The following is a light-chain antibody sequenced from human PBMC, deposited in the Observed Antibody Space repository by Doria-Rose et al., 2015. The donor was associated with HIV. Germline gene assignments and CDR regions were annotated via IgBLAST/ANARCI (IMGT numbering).Light chain of an antibody. CDR2: GNT. J-gene: IGLJ1*01. CDR1: SSNIGAGFD. Sequence: QSVLTQPPSVSGAPGQRVAISCTGSSSNIGAGFDVNWYQQFPGTAPKLLIHGNTNRPSGVPDRFSGSKSGTSASVAISGLRAEDEADYYCQSYDSRRSVYGFGPGPKVTVL. CDR3: QSYDSRRSVYG. V-gene: IGLV1-40*01.